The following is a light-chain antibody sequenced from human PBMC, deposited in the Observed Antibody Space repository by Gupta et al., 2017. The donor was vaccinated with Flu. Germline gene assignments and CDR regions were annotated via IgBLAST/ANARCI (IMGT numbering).Light chain of an antibody. V-gene: IGKV1-33*01. J-gene: IGKJ4*01. CDR2: DAS. CDR1: QNIYNS. Sequence: DKITITCRANQNIYNSVSWYQHRPGEAPKLLIYDASSLDPGVPSRFSGSGYGTDFSFTISGLQFEDFATYYCQHYGNLPPSTFGGGTKVNI. CDR3: QHYGNLPPST.